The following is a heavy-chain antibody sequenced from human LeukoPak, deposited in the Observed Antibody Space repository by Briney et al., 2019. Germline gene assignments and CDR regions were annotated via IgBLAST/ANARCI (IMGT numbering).Heavy chain of an antibody. Sequence: ASVKVSCKASGYTFSVYWIHWVRLVPGQGFEWMGWINPKSGGTNFAQKFQGRVTMTRDTSISTVYMELSSLNSDDTAVYYCASSPGSNWFDPWGQGTLVTVSS. CDR1: GYTFSVYW. D-gene: IGHD2-15*01. CDR2: INPKSGGT. V-gene: IGHV1-2*02. J-gene: IGHJ5*02. CDR3: ASSPGSNWFDP.